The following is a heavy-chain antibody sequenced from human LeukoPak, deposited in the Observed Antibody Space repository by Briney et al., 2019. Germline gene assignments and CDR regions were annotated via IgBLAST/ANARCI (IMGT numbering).Heavy chain of an antibody. V-gene: IGHV4-34*01. Sequence: SETLSLTCTVSGDSISNYYWSWIRQPPGKGLEWIGEGSDVGGTKYNPSLKSRVTISADTSKNQFSLKLSSVTAADTAVYYCAQNGQSGFSFDPWGQGTLVTVSS. CDR3: AQNGQSGFSFDP. CDR2: GSDVGGT. J-gene: IGHJ5*02. D-gene: IGHD2-8*01. CDR1: GDSISNYY.